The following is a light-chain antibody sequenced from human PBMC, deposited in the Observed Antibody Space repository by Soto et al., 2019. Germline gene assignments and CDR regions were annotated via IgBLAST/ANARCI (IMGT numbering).Light chain of an antibody. CDR1: QSVSSY. V-gene: IGKV3-11*01. J-gene: IGKJ1*01. CDR3: HQRSNWPRT. Sequence: EIVLTQSPATLSLSPGERATLSCRASQSVSSYLAWYQQKPGPAPRLLIYDASNRATGIPARFSGSGSGTDFTLTISSLEPEDFAVYYCHQRSNWPRTFGQGTKVDIK. CDR2: DAS.